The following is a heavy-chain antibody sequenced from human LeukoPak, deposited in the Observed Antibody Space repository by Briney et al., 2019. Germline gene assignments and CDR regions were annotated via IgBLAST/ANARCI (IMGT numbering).Heavy chain of an antibody. CDR2: IYYTGST. Sequence: MASETLSLTCTVSGGSISSYYWSWIRQPPRNRPELIGYIYYTGSTNYNPSLKSRVTISLDTSKNQFSLKLSSVTAADTAVYYCARAGQFISARPITFDYWGQGSLVTVSS. CDR3: ARAGQFISARPITFDY. D-gene: IGHD6-6*01. J-gene: IGHJ4*02. CDR1: GGSISSYY. V-gene: IGHV4-59*01.